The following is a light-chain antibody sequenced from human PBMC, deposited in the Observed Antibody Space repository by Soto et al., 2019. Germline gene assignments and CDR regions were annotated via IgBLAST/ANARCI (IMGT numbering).Light chain of an antibody. CDR1: QGVGND. J-gene: IGKJ1*01. Sequence: DVQMTQSPSSLSASVGDRVTITCRASQGVGNDVGWYQQKPGKAPKRLIYAASILQSGVPSMFSGGGSGTEFTLTISSLQPEDFATYFCSQHNSYPRTYAQGTKVEMK. V-gene: IGKV1-17*01. CDR2: AAS. CDR3: SQHNSYPRT.